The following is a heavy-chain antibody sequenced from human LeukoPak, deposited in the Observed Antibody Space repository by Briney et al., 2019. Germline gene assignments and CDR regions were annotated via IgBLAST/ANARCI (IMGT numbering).Heavy chain of an antibody. CDR3: ARRYCSGGSCYLLFDY. CDR1: GYTFTGYY. D-gene: IGHD2-15*01. J-gene: IGHJ4*02. V-gene: IGHV1-2*02. Sequence: ASVKVSCKASGYTFTGYYMHWVRQAPRQGLEWMGWINPNSGGTNYAQKFQGRVTMTRDTSISTAYMELSRLRSDDTAVYYCARRYCSGGSCYLLFDYWGQGTLVTVSS. CDR2: INPNSGGT.